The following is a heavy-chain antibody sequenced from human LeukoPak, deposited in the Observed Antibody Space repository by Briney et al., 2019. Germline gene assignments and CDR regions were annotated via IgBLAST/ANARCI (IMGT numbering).Heavy chain of an antibody. CDR3: ATDLSGSRDLTWYGMDV. V-gene: IGHV1-24*01. CDR1: GYTLTELS. CDR2: FDPKDGET. D-gene: IGHD1-26*01. Sequence: ASVKVSCKVSGYTLTELSMHWVRQAPGKGLEWMGGFDPKDGETIYAQKFQGRVTMTEDTSTDTAYMELSSLRSEDTAVYYCATDLSGSRDLTWYGMDVWAKGPRSPSP. J-gene: IGHJ6*02.